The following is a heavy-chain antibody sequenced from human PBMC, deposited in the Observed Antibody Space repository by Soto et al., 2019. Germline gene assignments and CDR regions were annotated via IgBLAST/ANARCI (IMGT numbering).Heavy chain of an antibody. D-gene: IGHD6-13*01. V-gene: IGHV6-1*01. CDR1: GDSVSSNSAA. J-gene: IGHJ4*02. CDR2: TYYRSKWNN. CDR3: AREGGDSRSCYFDX. Sequence: SQTLSLTCSISGDSVSSNSAAWNWVRQSPSIGLECLGSTYYRSKWNNDYAVSVKRRITINPDTSKNQFSLQLNSVTPEDTAVYYCAREGGDSRSCYFDXWGQGTLVTVSS.